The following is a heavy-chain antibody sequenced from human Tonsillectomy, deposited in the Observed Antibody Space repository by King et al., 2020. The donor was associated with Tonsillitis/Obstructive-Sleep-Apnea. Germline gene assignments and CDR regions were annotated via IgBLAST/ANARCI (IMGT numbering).Heavy chain of an antibody. CDR1: GGFISSRSYY. Sequence: QLQESGPGLVKPSETLSLICTVSGGFISSRSYYWGWIRQPPGKGLEWIGSIYYSGTTYYNPSLQSRVTISVDTSRNQFFLRLSSVTDADTAVYYCVRHKSGSNSDHYYYMDVWGKGTTVTVSS. CDR3: VRHKSGSNSDHYYYMDV. D-gene: IGHD1-26*01. J-gene: IGHJ6*03. V-gene: IGHV4-39*01. CDR2: IYYSGTT.